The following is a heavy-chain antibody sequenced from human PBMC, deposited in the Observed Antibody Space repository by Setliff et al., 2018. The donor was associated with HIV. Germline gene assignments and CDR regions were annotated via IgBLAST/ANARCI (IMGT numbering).Heavy chain of an antibody. CDR3: ARDLYSSGWYGLYYYGMDV. Sequence: SETLSLTCTVSGGSISSSSYYWGWIRQPPGKGLEWIGSIYYSGSTYYNPSLKSRVTISVDTSKNQFSLKLSSVTAADTAVYYCARDLYSSGWYGLYYYGMDVWGQGTTVTVTS. D-gene: IGHD6-19*01. CDR1: GGSISSSSYY. J-gene: IGHJ6*02. V-gene: IGHV4-39*07. CDR2: IYYSGST.